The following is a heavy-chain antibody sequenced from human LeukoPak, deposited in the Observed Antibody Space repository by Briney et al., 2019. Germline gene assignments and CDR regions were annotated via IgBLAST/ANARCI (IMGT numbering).Heavy chain of an antibody. CDR2: ISRSGGDT. V-gene: IGHV3-23*01. Sequence: PGGSLRLSCAASRFTFSSSGMSWVRQAPGKGLEWVSSISRSGGDTYYADSVKGRFTISRDNSKNTLYLQMNSLRAEDTAVYYCAKATVAGNLYFDYWGQGTLVTVSS. J-gene: IGHJ4*02. CDR1: RFTFSSSG. CDR3: AKATVAGNLYFDY. D-gene: IGHD6-19*01.